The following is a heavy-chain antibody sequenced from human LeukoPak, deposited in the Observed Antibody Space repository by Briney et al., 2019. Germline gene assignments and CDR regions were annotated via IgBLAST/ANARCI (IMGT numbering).Heavy chain of an antibody. J-gene: IGHJ4*02. CDR3: ASALGYSSSWYLLRIYDY. Sequence: ASVKVSCKASGYTFTGYYMHWVRQAPGQGLEWMGWINPNSGGTNYAQKFQGRVTMTRDTSISTAYMELRRLRSDDTAVYYCASALGYSSSWYLLRIYDYWGQGTLVTVSS. CDR2: INPNSGGT. D-gene: IGHD6-13*01. V-gene: IGHV1-2*02. CDR1: GYTFTGYY.